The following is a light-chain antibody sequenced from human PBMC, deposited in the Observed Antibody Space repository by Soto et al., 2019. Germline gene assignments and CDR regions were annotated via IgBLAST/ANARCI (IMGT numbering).Light chain of an antibody. V-gene: IGKV3-11*01. CDR3: QQRSNWPPGFT. CDR2: GAS. J-gene: IGKJ3*01. CDR1: QSVRNN. Sequence: ELVMTQSPDTLSVSPGERATLLCRASQSVRNNLAWYQQRPGQAPRLLMYGASTRATETPARFSGSGSGTDFTLTISSLEPEDFAVYYCQQRSNWPPGFTFGPGTKVDIK.